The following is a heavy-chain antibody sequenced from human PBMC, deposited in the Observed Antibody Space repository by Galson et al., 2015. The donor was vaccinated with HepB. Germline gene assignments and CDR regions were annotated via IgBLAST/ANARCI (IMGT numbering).Heavy chain of an antibody. CDR1: GGSISSGDYY. J-gene: IGHJ4*02. CDR2: IYYSGST. Sequence: TLSLTCTVSGGSISSGDYYWSWIRQPPGKGLEWIGYIYYSGSTYYNPSLKSRVTISVDTSTNQFSLKLSSVTAADTAVYYCARARPSYYYDSSGYSPSGCFDYWGQGTLVTVSS. CDR3: ARARPSYYYDSSGYSPSGCFDY. V-gene: IGHV4-30-4*01. D-gene: IGHD3-22*01.